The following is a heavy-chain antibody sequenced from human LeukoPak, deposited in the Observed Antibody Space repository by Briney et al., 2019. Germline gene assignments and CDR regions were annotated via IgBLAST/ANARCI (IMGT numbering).Heavy chain of an antibody. CDR2: VCHDGSNR. V-gene: IGHV3-33*01. J-gene: IGHJ4*02. Sequence: GGSLRLSCTVPRFTFSSYAIHCIRQAPGTGLKGVALVCHDGSNRYYAASGKCRFTISRDNSKNTVYLQMNSLRAEDTAVYYCARELFGSGSCPDYWGQGTLVTVSS. CDR3: ARELFGSGSCPDY. CDR1: RFTFSSYA. D-gene: IGHD3-10*01.